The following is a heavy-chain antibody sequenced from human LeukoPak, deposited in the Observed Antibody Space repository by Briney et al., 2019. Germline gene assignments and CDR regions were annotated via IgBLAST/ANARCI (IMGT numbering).Heavy chain of an antibody. J-gene: IGHJ3*02. D-gene: IGHD4-17*01. CDR1: GFTFSSYN. Sequence: GGSLRLSCAASGFTFSSYNMDWVRQAPGKGLEWVSYISDSSNTIYYADSVKGRFTISRDNSRDTLFLQMNSLRAEDTALYYCTRDPNGDYVGAFDMWGPGTMVTVSS. CDR2: ISDSSNTI. V-gene: IGHV3-48*04. CDR3: TRDPNGDYVGAFDM.